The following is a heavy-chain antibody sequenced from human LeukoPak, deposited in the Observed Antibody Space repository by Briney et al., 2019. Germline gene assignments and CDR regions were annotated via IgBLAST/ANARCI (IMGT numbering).Heavy chain of an antibody. CDR1: GFTFSSYG. CDR3: AKMMGQRLYDYCMDV. CDR2: ISYDGSNK. V-gene: IGHV3-30*18. J-gene: IGHJ6*03. D-gene: IGHD3-16*01. Sequence: GGSLRLSCAASGFTFSSYGMHWVRQAPGKGLEWVAVISYDGSNKYYADSVKGRFTISRDNSKNTLYLQMNSLRAEDTAVYYCAKMMGQRLYDYCMDVWGKGTTVTVSS.